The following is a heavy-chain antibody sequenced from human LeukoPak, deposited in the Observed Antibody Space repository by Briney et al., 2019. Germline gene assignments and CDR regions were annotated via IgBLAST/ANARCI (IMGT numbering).Heavy chain of an antibody. V-gene: IGHV3-30*18. J-gene: IGHJ4*02. CDR2: ISYDGSNK. CDR3: AKDGIAAAATAF. CDR1: GFTFSSYG. Sequence: GGSLRLSCAASGFTFSSYGMHWVRQAPGKGLEWVAVISYDGSNKYYADSVKGRFTISRDNSKNTRYLQMNSLRAEDTAVYYCAKDGIAAAATAFWGQGTLVTVSS. D-gene: IGHD6-13*01.